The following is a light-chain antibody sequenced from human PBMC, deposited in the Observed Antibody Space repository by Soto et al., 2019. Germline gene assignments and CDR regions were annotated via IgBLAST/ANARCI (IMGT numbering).Light chain of an antibody. CDR2: DVS. CDR1: SSDVGGYNY. Sequence: QSALTQPASVSGSPGQSITISCTGTSSDVGGYNYVSWYQQHPGKAPKLMIYDVSNRPSGVSNRFSGSKSGNTPSLTISGLQAEDEADYYCSSYTSSSTLLYVFGTGTKVTVL. V-gene: IGLV2-14*01. J-gene: IGLJ1*01. CDR3: SSYTSSSTLLYV.